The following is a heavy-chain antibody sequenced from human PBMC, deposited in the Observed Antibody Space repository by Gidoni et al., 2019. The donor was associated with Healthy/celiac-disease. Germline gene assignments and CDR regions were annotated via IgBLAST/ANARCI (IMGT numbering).Heavy chain of an antibody. CDR2: ISYDGSNK. CDR1: GFTFRSYA. CDR3: AREGAFMVAYYFDY. J-gene: IGHJ4*02. D-gene: IGHD5-12*01. V-gene: IGHV3-30-3*01. Sequence: QVQLVESGGGVVQPGRSLRLSCAASGFTFRSYAMHWVRQAPGKGLEWVAVISYDGSNKYYADSVKGRFTISRDNSKNTLYLQMNSLRAEDTAVYYCAREGAFMVAYYFDYWGQGTLVTVSS.